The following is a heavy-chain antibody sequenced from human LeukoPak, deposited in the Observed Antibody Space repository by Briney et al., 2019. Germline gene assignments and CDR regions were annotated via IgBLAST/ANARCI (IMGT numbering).Heavy chain of an antibody. CDR3: ARPYSSSSTDYFDY. CDR1: GGSISSSSYY. V-gene: IGHV4-39*01. CDR2: IYYSGST. D-gene: IGHD6-6*01. Sequence: PSETLSLTCTVSGGSISSSSYYWGWIRQPPGKGLEWIGSIYYSGSTYYNPSLKSRVTISVDTSKNQFSLKLSSVTAADTAVYYCARPYSSSSTDYFDYWGQGTLVT. J-gene: IGHJ4*02.